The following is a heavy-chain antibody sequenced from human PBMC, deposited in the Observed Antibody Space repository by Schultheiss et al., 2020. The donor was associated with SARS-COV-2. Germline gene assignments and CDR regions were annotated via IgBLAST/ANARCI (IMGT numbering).Heavy chain of an antibody. J-gene: IGHJ5*02. Sequence: SETLSLTCTVSGGSISSYYWGWIRQPPGKGLEWIGSIYTSGSTNYNPSLKSRVTMSVDTSKNQFSLKLSSVTAADTAVYYCARGRTTVGWFDPWGQGTLVTVSS. V-gene: IGHV4-4*07. CDR3: ARGRTTVGWFDP. CDR2: IYTSGST. CDR1: GGSISSYY. D-gene: IGHD4-11*01.